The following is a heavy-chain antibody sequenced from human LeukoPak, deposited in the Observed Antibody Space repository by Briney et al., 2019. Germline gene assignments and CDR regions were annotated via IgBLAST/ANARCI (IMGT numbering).Heavy chain of an antibody. Sequence: SQTLSLTCTVSGGSISSGNYFWSWIRQPAGKGLEWIVRIYTSGSTNYNPSLKSRVTMSVDTSKNQFSLKLSSVTAADTAVYYCARSPLEYDFWSGRHYYFDYWGQGTLVTVSS. V-gene: IGHV4-61*02. CDR1: GGSISSGNYF. CDR3: ARSPLEYDFWSGRHYYFDY. D-gene: IGHD3-3*01. J-gene: IGHJ4*02. CDR2: IYTSGST.